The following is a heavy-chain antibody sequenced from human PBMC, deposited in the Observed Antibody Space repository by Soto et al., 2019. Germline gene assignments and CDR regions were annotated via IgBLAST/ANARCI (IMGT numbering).Heavy chain of an antibody. CDR2: ISSSSSTI. Sequence: GGSLRLSCAASGFTFSSYSMNWVRQAPGKGLEWVSYISSSSSTIYYADSVKGRFTISRDNAKNSLYLQMNSLRAEDTAVYYCARDYALWFGEPTVDYWGQGTLVTVSS. D-gene: IGHD3-10*01. CDR3: ARDYALWFGEPTVDY. CDR1: GFTFSSYS. J-gene: IGHJ4*02. V-gene: IGHV3-48*01.